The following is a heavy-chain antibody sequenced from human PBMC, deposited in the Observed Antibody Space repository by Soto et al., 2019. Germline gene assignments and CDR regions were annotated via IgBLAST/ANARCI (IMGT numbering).Heavy chain of an antibody. CDR2: IYYTGST. CDR1: GGSISSNTYY. J-gene: IGHJ4*02. Sequence: QLQLQESGPGLVKPSETLSLTCTVSGGSISSNTYYWGWIRQPPGKGLEWIGSIYYTGSTYYNPSLKSRVTISVDTSKNQFSLKLSSVTAADTAVYYCARHGTYSDSGIGPFDYWGQGTLVTVSS. V-gene: IGHV4-39*01. D-gene: IGHD3-10*01. CDR3: ARHGTYSDSGIGPFDY.